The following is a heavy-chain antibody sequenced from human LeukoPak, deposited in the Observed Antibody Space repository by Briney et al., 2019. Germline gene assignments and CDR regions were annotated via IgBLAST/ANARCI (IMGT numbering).Heavy chain of an antibody. J-gene: IGHJ4*02. D-gene: IGHD6-19*01. Sequence: PSETLSLTCAVYGGSFSGYYWSWIRQPPGKGLEWIGEINHSGSTNYNPSLKSRVTISVDTSKNQFSLKLSSVTAADTAVYYCASSGWYPNFDYWGQGTLVTVSS. V-gene: IGHV4-34*01. CDR1: GGSFSGYY. CDR2: INHSGST. CDR3: ASSGWYPNFDY.